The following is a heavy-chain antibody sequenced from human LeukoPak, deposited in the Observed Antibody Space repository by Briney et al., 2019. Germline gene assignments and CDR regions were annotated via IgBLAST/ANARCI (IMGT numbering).Heavy chain of an antibody. CDR3: ARESYYDSSGYYYRGGWFDP. V-gene: IGHV1-18*01. CDR1: GHTFADYG. CDR2: ISAYNGNT. J-gene: IGHJ5*02. D-gene: IGHD3-22*01. Sequence: ASVTVSCKATGHTFADYGISWVRQAPGQGLEWMGWISAYNGNTNYAQKLQGRVTMTTDTSTSTAYMELRSLRSDDTAVYYCARESYYDSSGYYYRGGWFDPWGQGTLVTVSS.